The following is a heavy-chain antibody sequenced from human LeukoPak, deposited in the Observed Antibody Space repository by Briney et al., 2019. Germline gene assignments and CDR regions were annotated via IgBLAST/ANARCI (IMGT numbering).Heavy chain of an antibody. V-gene: IGHV3-33*08. Sequence: PGGSLRLSCAASGFTFSSYSMNWVRQAPGKGLEWVAVIWYDGSNKYYADSVKGRFTISRDNSKNTLYLQMNSLRAEDTAVYYCARGSYDFWSFESDYWGQGTLVTVSS. CDR1: GFTFSSYS. CDR2: IWYDGSNK. D-gene: IGHD3-3*01. CDR3: ARGSYDFWSFESDY. J-gene: IGHJ4*02.